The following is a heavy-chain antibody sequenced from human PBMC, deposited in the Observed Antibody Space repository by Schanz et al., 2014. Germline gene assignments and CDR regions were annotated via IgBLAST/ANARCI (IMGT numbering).Heavy chain of an antibody. CDR2: VYYSGNT. V-gene: IGHV4-31*03. CDR1: SGSIFTGGYY. Sequence: QVQLQESGPGLVKPSQTLSLTCTVSSGSIFTGGYYWGWIRQHPGKGLEWIGYVYYSGNTYYNPSLKSRLSIWSTTYKTQVPQKQRSVPAADTAVYYCARDVGGCSSSTSCYAFEIWGQGTMVTVSS. J-gene: IGHJ3*02. D-gene: IGHD2-2*01. CDR3: ARDVGGCSSSTSCYAFEI.